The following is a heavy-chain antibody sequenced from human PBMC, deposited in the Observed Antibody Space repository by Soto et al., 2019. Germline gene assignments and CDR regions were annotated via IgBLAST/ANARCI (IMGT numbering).Heavy chain of an antibody. Sequence: SETLSLTCTVSGGSISSGDYYWSWIRQPPGKGLEWIGYIYYSGSTYYNPSLKSRVTISVDTSKNQFSLKLSSVTAADTAVYYCARDKYSSPSVWFDPRGQGTLVTVSS. CDR1: GGSISSGDYY. CDR2: IYYSGST. V-gene: IGHV4-30-4*01. J-gene: IGHJ5*02. D-gene: IGHD6-6*01. CDR3: ARDKYSSPSVWFDP.